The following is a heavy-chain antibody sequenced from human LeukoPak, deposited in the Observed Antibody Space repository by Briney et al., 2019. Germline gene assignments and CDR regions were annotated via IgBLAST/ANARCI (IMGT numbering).Heavy chain of an antibody. D-gene: IGHD3-3*01. CDR2: INSDGSWT. CDR3: AKTDGITIFGVVIIDY. J-gene: IGHJ4*02. V-gene: IGHV3-74*01. CDR1: GNYW. Sequence: GGSLRLSCAASGNYWMHWVRQVPGKGLVWVSHINSDGSWTSYADSVKGRFTISRDNSKNTLYLQMNSLRAEDTAVYYCAKTDGITIFGVVIIDYWGQGTLVTVSS.